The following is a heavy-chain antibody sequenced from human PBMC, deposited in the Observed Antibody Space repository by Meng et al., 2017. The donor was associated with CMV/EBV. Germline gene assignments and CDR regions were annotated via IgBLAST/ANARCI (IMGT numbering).Heavy chain of an antibody. V-gene: IGHV1-2*02. D-gene: IGHD1-7*01. CDR2: ISPNSGGT. J-gene: IGHJ2*01. CDR3: ATYIGNYINWYFDL. CDR1: GYTFTGYY. Sequence: LWRSGVRLKRPGAQVKAHCKASGYTFTGYYMHWVRQAPGQGLEWMGWISPNSGGTNYAQKFQGRVTMTRDTSISTAYMELSRLRSDDTAVYYCATYIGNYINWYFDLWGRGTLVTVSS.